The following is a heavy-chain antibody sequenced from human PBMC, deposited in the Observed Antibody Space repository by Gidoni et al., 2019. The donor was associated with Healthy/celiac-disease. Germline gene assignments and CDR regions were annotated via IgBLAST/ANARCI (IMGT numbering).Heavy chain of an antibody. CDR1: GFPFSNSW. CDR3: TTVKREGSSGWYNY. Sequence: EVQLVEPGGGLVKPGGSLRLSCAASGFPFSNSWMNWVRQAPGKGLGLVGRIKSKTDGGTTDYAAPVKGKFTISRDDSKDTLYLQMNSLKTEDTAVYYCTTVKREGSSGWYNYWGQGTLVTVSS. CDR2: IKSKTDGGTT. J-gene: IGHJ4*02. V-gene: IGHV3-15*07. D-gene: IGHD6-19*01.